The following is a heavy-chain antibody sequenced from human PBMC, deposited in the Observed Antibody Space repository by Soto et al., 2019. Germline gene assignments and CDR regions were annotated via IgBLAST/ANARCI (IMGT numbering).Heavy chain of an antibody. V-gene: IGHV4-61*01. CDR1: GGSVSSGSYY. J-gene: IGHJ5*02. Sequence: SETLSLTCTVSGGSVSSGSYYWSWIRQPPGKGLEWIGYIYYSGSTNSNPSLKSRVTISVDTSKNQFSLKLSSVTAADTAVYYCARGGEWELLRNWFDPWGQGTLVTVSS. CDR3: ARGGEWELLRNWFDP. CDR2: IYYSGST. D-gene: IGHD1-26*01.